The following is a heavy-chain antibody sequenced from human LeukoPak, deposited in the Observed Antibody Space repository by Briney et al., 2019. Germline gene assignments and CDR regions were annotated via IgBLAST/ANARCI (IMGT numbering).Heavy chain of an antibody. CDR2: MNPNTGNT. Sequence: ASVKVSCKASGYTFTTYDINWVRQATGQGLEWMGWMNPNTGNTGYAQKFQGRVTMTRTTSTTTAYMELSGLTSEDTAIYYCARGEHDYDSSAFYYGAFDIWGQGTMVTVSS. V-gene: IGHV1-8*01. CDR1: GYTFTTYD. D-gene: IGHD3-22*01. J-gene: IGHJ3*02. CDR3: ARGEHDYDSSAFYYGAFDI.